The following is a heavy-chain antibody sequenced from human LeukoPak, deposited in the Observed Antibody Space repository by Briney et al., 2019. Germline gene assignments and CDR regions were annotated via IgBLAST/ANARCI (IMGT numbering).Heavy chain of an antibody. Sequence: GGSLRLSCVASGFTFSDYYFTWIRQAPGKGLEWISYISSSSGTIYYADSAKGRFTISRDNAKKSLYVQMNSLRAEDTAVYYCARGTSRTSYYMDVWGKGTTVTVSS. CDR1: GFTFSDYY. V-gene: IGHV3-11*04. CDR3: ARGTSRTSYYMDV. CDR2: ISSSSGTI. J-gene: IGHJ6*03. D-gene: IGHD1-7*01.